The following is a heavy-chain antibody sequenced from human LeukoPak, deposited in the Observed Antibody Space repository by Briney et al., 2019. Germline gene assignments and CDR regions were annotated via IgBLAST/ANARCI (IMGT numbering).Heavy chain of an antibody. Sequence: GGSLRLSCAASGFTFSSYGMHWVRQAPGKGLEWVSSISTDSTYIYYADSVKGRFTISRDNAKSSLYLQMNSLRAGDTAVYYCARLREIPVFGVVTKSTSYFDYWGQGTLVTVSS. CDR3: ARLREIPVFGVVTKSTSYFDY. V-gene: IGHV3-21*01. CDR1: GFTFSSYG. J-gene: IGHJ4*02. D-gene: IGHD3-3*01. CDR2: ISTDSTYI.